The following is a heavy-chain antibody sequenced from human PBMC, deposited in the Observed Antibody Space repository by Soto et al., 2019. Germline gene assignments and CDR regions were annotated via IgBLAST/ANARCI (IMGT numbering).Heavy chain of an antibody. V-gene: IGHV4-34*01. J-gene: IGHJ5*02. CDR2: INHSGST. CDR1: GGSFSGYY. Sequence: QVQLQQWGAGLLKPSETLSLTCAVYGGSFSGYYWSWIRQPPGKGLEWIGEINHSGSTNYNPSLKRRVTISVDPSKNQFSLQLSSVTAADTAVYYCVRVIATARGVDPWGQGTLVTVSS. D-gene: IGHD2-21*01. CDR3: VRVIATARGVDP.